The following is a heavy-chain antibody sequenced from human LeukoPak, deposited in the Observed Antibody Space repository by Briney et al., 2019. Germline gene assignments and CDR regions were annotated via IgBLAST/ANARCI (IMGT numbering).Heavy chain of an antibody. CDR2: IYTSRST. Sequence: SETLSLTCTVSGGSISSYYWSWIRQPAGKGLEWIGRIYTSRSTNYNPSLKSRVTTSVDTSKNQFSLKLSSVTAADTAVYYCARVAGDSSGWYVDWFDPWGQGTLVTVSS. CDR1: GGSISSYY. J-gene: IGHJ5*02. D-gene: IGHD6-19*01. CDR3: ARVAGDSSGWYVDWFDP. V-gene: IGHV4-4*07.